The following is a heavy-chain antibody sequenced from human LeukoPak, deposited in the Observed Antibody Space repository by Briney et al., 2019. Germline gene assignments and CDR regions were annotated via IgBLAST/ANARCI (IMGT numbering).Heavy chain of an antibody. CDR3: ARDRYYDSSGYFSS. CDR2: ISGSGTYT. D-gene: IGHD3-22*01. Sequence: GGSLRLSCAASGFIFSSYAMSWVRQAPGKGLEWVSGISGSGTYTYDADSVKGRFTISRDNAKNSLYLQMNSLRAEDTAVYYCARDRYYDSSGYFSSWGQGTLVTVSS. CDR1: GFIFSSYA. V-gene: IGHV3-21*01. J-gene: IGHJ5*02.